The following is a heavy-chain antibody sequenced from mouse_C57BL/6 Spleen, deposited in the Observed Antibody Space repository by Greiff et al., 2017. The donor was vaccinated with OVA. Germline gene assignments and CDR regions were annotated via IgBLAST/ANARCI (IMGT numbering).Heavy chain of an antibody. V-gene: IGHV1-85*01. CDR2: IYPRDGST. Sequence: VMLVESGPELVKPGASVKLSCKASGYTFTSYDINWVKQRPGQGLEWIGWIYPRDGSTKYNEKFKGKATLTVDTSSSTAYMELHSLTSEDSAVYFCARGTTVVANYFDYWGQGTTLTVSS. D-gene: IGHD1-1*01. CDR1: GYTFTSYD. CDR3: ARGTTVVANYFDY. J-gene: IGHJ2*01.